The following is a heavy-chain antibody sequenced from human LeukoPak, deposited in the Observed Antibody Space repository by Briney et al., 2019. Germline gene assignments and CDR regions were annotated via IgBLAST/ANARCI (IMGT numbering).Heavy chain of an antibody. CDR3: ARRQGCSSTSCPPDS. D-gene: IGHD2-2*01. Sequence: GESLQISCRGSGYIFTTYWIGWVRQLPGKGLEWMGIIYPGDSDTRYSPSFQGQVTMSADKSINTAYLQWSSLKASDTAMYYCARRQGCSSTSCPPDSWGQGTLVTVSS. CDR1: GYIFTTYW. V-gene: IGHV5-51*01. CDR2: IYPGDSDT. J-gene: IGHJ4*02.